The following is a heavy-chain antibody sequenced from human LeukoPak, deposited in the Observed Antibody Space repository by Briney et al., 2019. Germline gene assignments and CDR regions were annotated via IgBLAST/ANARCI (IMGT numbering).Heavy chain of an antibody. CDR3: AKGTHPYLLDY. D-gene: IGHD1-14*01. Sequence: PGGSPRLSCAASGFTLSDYGMAWVRQAPGQGLEWVAGISTSDSTYYADSVKGRFTISRDDSKNTLYLQVDRLRADDTAVYYCAKGTHPYLLDYWGQGTLVTVSS. J-gene: IGHJ4*02. CDR1: GFTLSDYG. CDR2: ISTSDST. V-gene: IGHV3-23*01.